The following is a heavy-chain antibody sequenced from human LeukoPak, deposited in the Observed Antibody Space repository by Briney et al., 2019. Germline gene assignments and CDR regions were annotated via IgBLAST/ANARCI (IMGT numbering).Heavy chain of an antibody. CDR3: ASPVITTGYQPGY. CDR1: GFTYSSYS. V-gene: IGHV3-21*01. CDR2: ISSSSSYI. D-gene: IGHD3-9*01. J-gene: IGHJ4*02. Sequence: GGSLRLSCAASGFTYSSYSMNWVRQAPGKGLEWVSSISSSSSYIYYADSVKGRFTISRDNAKNSLYLQMNSLRAEDTAVYYCASPVITTGYQPGYWGQGTLVTVSS.